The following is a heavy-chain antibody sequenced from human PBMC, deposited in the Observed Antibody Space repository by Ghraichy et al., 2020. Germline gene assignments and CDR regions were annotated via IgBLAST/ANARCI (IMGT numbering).Heavy chain of an antibody. CDR3: ASAPRITRI. CDR1: GGSISSYY. V-gene: IGHV4-59*01. D-gene: IGHD3-22*01. J-gene: IGHJ1*01. CDR2: IYYSGST. Sequence: SETLSLTCTVSGGSISSYYWSWIRQPPGKGLEWIGYIYYSGSTNYNPSLKSRVTISVDTSKNQFSLKLSSVTAADTAVYYCASAPRITRIWGQVTPVTGSS.